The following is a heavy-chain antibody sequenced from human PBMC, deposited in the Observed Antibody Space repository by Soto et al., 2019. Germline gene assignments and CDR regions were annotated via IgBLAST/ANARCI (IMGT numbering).Heavy chain of an antibody. D-gene: IGHD1-1*01. CDR1: GYTFTGHI. J-gene: IGHJ5*02. CDR2: INPKSGDK. Sequence: ASVKVSCKTSGYTFTGHIIHLLRHAPGQGLEWLGWINPKSGDKLYAQKFQGRVTMTRDTSISTVYMDLTRLTSDDTAVYYCARDLFPAEKNWNDAYNYFDPWGQGTLVIVSS. CDR3: ARDLFPAEKNWNDAYNYFDP. V-gene: IGHV1-2*02.